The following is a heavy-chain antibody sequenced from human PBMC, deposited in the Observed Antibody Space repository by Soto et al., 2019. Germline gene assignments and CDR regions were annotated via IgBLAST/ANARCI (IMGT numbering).Heavy chain of an antibody. CDR1: GFTFTSSA. CDR3: ARNRGPILSYGFDY. J-gene: IGHJ4*02. D-gene: IGHD2-21*01. Sequence: SVKVSCKASGFTFTSSAMQWVRQARGQRLEWIGWIVVGSGNTNYAQKFQERVTITRDMSTSTAYMELSSLRSEDTAVYYCARNRGPILSYGFDYWGQGTLVTVSS. CDR2: IVVGSGNT. V-gene: IGHV1-58*02.